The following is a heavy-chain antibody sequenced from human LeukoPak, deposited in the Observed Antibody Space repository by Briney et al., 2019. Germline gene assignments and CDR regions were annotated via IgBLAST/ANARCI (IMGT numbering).Heavy chain of an antibody. J-gene: IGHJ4*02. D-gene: IGHD2-2*01. V-gene: IGHV3-7*01. CDR1: GFDFSGFS. Sequence: GGSLRLSCVVSGFDFSGFSMSWVRQAPGKGLKWEAIMDEYGSDIFYVESVKGRFIISRANARNSLYLQMNNLRAEDTAVYYCARPRGWGSARCNNFDYWGQGTLVTVSS. CDR2: MDEYGSDI. CDR3: ARPRGWGSARCNNFDY.